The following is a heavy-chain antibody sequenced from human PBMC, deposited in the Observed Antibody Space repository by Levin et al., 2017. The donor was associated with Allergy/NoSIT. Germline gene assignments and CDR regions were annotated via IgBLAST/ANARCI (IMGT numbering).Heavy chain of an antibody. Sequence: SETLSLTCTVSGGSISSSSYYWGWIRQPPGKGLEWIGSIYYSGSTYYNPSLKSRVTISVDTSKNQFSLKLSSVTAADTAVYYCARHGGWAAAGSPLLDYWGQGTLVTVSS. D-gene: IGHD6-13*01. CDR2: IYYSGST. J-gene: IGHJ4*02. CDR1: GGSISSSSYY. V-gene: IGHV4-39*01. CDR3: ARHGGWAAAGSPLLDY.